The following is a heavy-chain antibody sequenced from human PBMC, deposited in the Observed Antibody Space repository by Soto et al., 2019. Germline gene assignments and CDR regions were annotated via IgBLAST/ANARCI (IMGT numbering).Heavy chain of an antibody. D-gene: IGHD2-15*01. CDR1: GCTFSSYA. CDR2: IIPIFGTA. Sequence: AVKVSCKASGCTFSSYAISWVRQAPGQGLEWMGGIIPIFGTANYAQEFQGRVTITADESTSTAYMELSSLRSEDTAVYYCARTSVVVAATLDYYYYYGMDVWGQGTTVTVSS. J-gene: IGHJ6*02. CDR3: ARTSVVVAATLDYYYYYGMDV. V-gene: IGHV1-69*13.